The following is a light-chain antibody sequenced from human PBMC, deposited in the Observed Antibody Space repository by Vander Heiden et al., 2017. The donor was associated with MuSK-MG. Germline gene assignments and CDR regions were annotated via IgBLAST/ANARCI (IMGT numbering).Light chain of an antibody. Sequence: EIVLTQSPATLSLSPGERATLSCRASQGVCSSLAWYQQKPGQAPRLLIYDASDRDTGIQARFSGSGPGTDFTRTSSGRETEDFAVYYHQRRSNCTFGGGTKVEIK. J-gene: IGKJ4*01. V-gene: IGKV3D-11*01. CDR1: QGVCSS. CDR3: QRRSNCT. CDR2: DAS.